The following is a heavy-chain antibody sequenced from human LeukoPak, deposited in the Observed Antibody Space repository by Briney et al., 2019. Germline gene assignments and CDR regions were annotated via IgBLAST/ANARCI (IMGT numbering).Heavy chain of an antibody. J-gene: IGHJ3*02. CDR3: ARDSGRFDVFDI. V-gene: IGHV3-53*01. D-gene: IGHD3-10*01. CDR1: GFTFSSYA. CDR2: IYSDGRT. Sequence: GGSLRLSCAASGFTFSSYAMSWVRQAPGKGLEWVSVIYSDGRTYYADSVKGRLTISRDNSKNTPYLQMNSLRAEDTAVYYCARDSGRFDVFDIWGQGTMVTVSS.